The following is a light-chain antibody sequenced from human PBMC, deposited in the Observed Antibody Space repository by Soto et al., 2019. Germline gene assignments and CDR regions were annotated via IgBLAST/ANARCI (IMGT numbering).Light chain of an antibody. CDR1: QSVSSY. CDR3: QQYGSSPFT. Sequence: EIVLTQSPATLSLSPVERATLSCMASQSVSSYLAWYQQKPGQAPRLLIYDASNRATGIPARFSGSGSGTDFTLTISRLEPEDFAVYYCQQYGSSPFTFGPGTKVDIK. J-gene: IGKJ3*01. V-gene: IGKV3-20*01. CDR2: DAS.